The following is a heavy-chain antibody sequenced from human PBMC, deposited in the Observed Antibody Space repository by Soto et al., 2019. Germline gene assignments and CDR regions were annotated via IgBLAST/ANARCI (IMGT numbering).Heavy chain of an antibody. J-gene: IGHJ4*02. CDR3: ARGLRSVLDY. V-gene: IGHV3-33*01. D-gene: IGHD6-6*01. CDR2: ISSDEKIK. CDR1: GFIFSNFG. Sequence: RGGSLRLSCVASGFIFSNFGMHWVRQAPGKGLEWVAVISSDEKIKQYADSVRGRFAISRDNSKNTLYLQMTSLRAEDTAIYYCARGLRSVLDYWGQGTLVTVSS.